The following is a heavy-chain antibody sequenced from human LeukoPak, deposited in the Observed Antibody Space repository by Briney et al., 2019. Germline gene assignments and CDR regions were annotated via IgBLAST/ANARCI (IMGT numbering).Heavy chain of an antibody. CDR2: IYYTGST. V-gene: IGHV4-61*01. CDR3: ARDSGSRSAVDY. CDR1: GGSVSSGSYY. J-gene: IGHJ4*02. D-gene: IGHD1-26*01. Sequence: SETLSLTCTVSGGSVSSGSYYWSWIRQPPGKGLEWIGYIYYTGSTNYNPSLKSRVTISVDTSKNQFSLKLSSVTAADTAVYYCARDSGSRSAVDYWGQGTLVTVSS.